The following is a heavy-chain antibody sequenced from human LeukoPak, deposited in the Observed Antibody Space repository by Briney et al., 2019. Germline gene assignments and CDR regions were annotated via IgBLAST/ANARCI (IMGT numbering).Heavy chain of an antibody. D-gene: IGHD6-6*01. CDR2: IYHSGST. CDR3: ARGGAARLHFQN. Sequence: SETLSLTCAVSGGSISSGGYSWSWIRQPPGKGLEWIGYIYHSGSTYYNPSLKSRVTISVDRSKNQFSLKLSSVTAADTAVYYCARGGAARLHFQNWGQGTLVTVSS. J-gene: IGHJ1*01. CDR1: GGSISSGGYS. V-gene: IGHV4-30-2*01.